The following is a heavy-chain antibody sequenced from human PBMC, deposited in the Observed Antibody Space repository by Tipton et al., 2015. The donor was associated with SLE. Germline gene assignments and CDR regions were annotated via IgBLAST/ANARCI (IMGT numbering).Heavy chain of an antibody. D-gene: IGHD7-27*01. V-gene: IGHV3-7*01. J-gene: IGHJ3*02. CDR3: ARFNWADAFDI. CDR2: IKQDGSEK. CDR1: GFIFSDSW. Sequence: SLRLSCAASGFIFSDSWMSWFRQAPGKGLEWVAGIKQDGSEKNYVDSVKGRFTISRDNAETSLYLQINTLRAEDTAVYYCARFNWADAFDIWGQGTLVTVSS.